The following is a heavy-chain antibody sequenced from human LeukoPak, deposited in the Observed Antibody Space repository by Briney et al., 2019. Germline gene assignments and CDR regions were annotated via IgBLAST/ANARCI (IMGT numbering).Heavy chain of an antibody. D-gene: IGHD5-12*01. CDR2: IDPSSTYI. Sequence: GGSLRLSCSASRFTFSSYTMNWVRQAPGKGLEWVSSIDPSSTYIYYADSVKGRFTISRDNSKNTLYLQMNSLRAEDTAVYYCAKFYSGYDSSFDYWGQGTLVTVSS. J-gene: IGHJ4*02. CDR1: RFTFSSYT. V-gene: IGHV3-21*04. CDR3: AKFYSGYDSSFDY.